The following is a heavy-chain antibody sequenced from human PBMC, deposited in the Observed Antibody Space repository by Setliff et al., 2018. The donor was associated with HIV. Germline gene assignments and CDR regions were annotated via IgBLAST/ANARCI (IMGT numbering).Heavy chain of an antibody. CDR2: IYTSGST. Sequence: PSETLSLTCTVSGGYISSYYWSWIRQPPGKGLEWIGYIYTSGSTNYNPSLKSGVTISVDTSKNQFSLKLSSVTAADTAVYYCARGLSFYDPGGFDYWGQGTQVTVSS. V-gene: IGHV4-4*09. D-gene: IGHD3-22*01. J-gene: IGHJ4*02. CDR3: ARGLSFYDPGGFDY. CDR1: GGYISSYY.